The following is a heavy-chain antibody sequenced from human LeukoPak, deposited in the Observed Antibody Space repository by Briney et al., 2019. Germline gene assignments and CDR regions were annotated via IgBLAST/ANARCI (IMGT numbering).Heavy chain of an antibody. V-gene: IGHV4-59*08. CDR3: ARAVDCSSTSCYLKY. CDR1: GGSISSYY. J-gene: IGHJ4*02. CDR2: IYYSGST. D-gene: IGHD2-2*01. Sequence: SETLSLTCTVSGGSISSYYWSWIRQPPGKGLEWIGYIYYSGSTYYNPSLKSRVTISVDTSKNQFSLKLSSVTAADTAVYYCARAVDCSSTSCYLKYWGQGTLVTVSS.